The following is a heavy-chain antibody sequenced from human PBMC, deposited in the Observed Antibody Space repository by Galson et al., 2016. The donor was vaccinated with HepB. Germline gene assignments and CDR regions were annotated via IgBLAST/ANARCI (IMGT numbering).Heavy chain of an antibody. V-gene: IGHV2-5*02. D-gene: IGHD3-10*01. CDR3: ARKKVGRGAFDY. J-gene: IGHJ4*02. CDR1: GFSLSASGVG. Sequence: PALVKPTQTLTLTCTFSGFSLSASGVGVGWIRQPPGKALEWLAPIFWDDDKRYSPSLKSRLTIIKDTSKNQVVLTMTNMDPVDTATYFCARKKVGRGAFDYWGQGTLVTVSS. CDR2: IFWDDDK.